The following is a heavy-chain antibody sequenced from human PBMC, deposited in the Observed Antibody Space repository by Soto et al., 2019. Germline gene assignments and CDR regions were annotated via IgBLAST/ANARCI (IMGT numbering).Heavy chain of an antibody. CDR2: ISENGGST. Sequence: GGSLRLSCAASGLSFRNYAMSWVRQAPGKGLEWVSAISENGGSTYYTDSVKGRFSITRDNSKNTLYLQMNSLGAEDTAVYYCAKTWYSNSFDYGGEGALVTVPS. V-gene: IGHV3-23*01. CDR3: AKTWYSNSFDY. J-gene: IGHJ4*02. CDR1: GLSFRNYA. D-gene: IGHD1-26*01.